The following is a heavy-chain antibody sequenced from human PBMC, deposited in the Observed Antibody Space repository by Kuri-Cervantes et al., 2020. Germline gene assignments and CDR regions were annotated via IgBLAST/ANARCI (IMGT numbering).Heavy chain of an antibody. CDR3: AGARGYYDILTGYYKGPDY. J-gene: IGHJ4*02. V-gene: IGHV4-61*01. D-gene: IGHD3-9*01. CDR2: IYYSGST. Sequence: SETLSLTCTVSGGSVSSGSYYWSWIRQPPGKGLEWIGYIYYSGSTNYNPSLKSRVTILVDTPKNQFSLKLSSVTAADTAVYHCAGARGYYDILTGYYKGPDYWGQGTLVTVSS. CDR1: GGSVSSGSYY.